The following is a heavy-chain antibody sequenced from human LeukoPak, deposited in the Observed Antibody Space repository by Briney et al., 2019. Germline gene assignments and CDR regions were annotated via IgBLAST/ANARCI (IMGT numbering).Heavy chain of an antibody. J-gene: IGHJ3*02. Sequence: GGSLRLSCAASGFTFSAYGMHWVRQAPGKGLEWVAVIWYDGSNIYYADCVKGRFTISRDNSKNTLYLQMNSLRAEDTAVYYCARDRVQIRIVGSRDAFDIWGQGTMVTVSS. D-gene: IGHD1-26*01. V-gene: IGHV3-33*01. CDR2: IWYDGSNI. CDR1: GFTFSAYG. CDR3: ARDRVQIRIVGSRDAFDI.